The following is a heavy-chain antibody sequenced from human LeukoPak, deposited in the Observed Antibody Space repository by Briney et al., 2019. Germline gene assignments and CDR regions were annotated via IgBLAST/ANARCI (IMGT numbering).Heavy chain of an antibody. D-gene: IGHD2-8*02. V-gene: IGHV4-34*01. CDR3: ARLRKMSPGYYYYYMDV. CDR1: GGSLTGYY. CDR2: INHSGST. J-gene: IGHJ6*03. Sequence: SETLSLTCAVNGGSLTGYYWSWIRQPPGKGLEWIGEINHSGSTNYNPSLKSRVAASVDTSKNQFSLKLSSVTAADTAVYYCARLRKMSPGYYYYYMDVWGKGTTVTVSS.